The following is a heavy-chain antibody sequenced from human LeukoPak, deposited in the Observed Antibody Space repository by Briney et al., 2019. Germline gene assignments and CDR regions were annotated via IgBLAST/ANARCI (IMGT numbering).Heavy chain of an antibody. V-gene: IGHV4-4*07. D-gene: IGHD2-21*01. CDR1: GGSINNYF. Sequence: SETLSLTCTASGGSINNYFWSWIRQPAGKGLEWIGRIYSSGSTNYNPSLKSRVTISVDTSKNQCSLRLSSVTAADTAVYYCASLLIPNYYYYYMDVWGKGTTVTVSS. J-gene: IGHJ6*03. CDR2: IYSSGST. CDR3: ASLLIPNYYYYYMDV.